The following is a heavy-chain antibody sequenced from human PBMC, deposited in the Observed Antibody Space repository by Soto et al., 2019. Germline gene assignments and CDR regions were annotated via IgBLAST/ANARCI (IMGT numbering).Heavy chain of an antibody. CDR2: IYYTGKT. CDR1: GDYIHVGGYY. D-gene: IGHD2-2*01. Sequence: SETLSLTCSVSGDYIHVGGYYWTWIRQRPGKGLEWMGYIYYTGKTYYNPSLESRLTMSVDRSKNQFSLRLTSVTAADTAVYFCGRDLTSNANCIDPWGQGTLVTAPQ. J-gene: IGHJ5*02. V-gene: IGHV4-30-4*01. CDR3: GRDLTSNANCIDP.